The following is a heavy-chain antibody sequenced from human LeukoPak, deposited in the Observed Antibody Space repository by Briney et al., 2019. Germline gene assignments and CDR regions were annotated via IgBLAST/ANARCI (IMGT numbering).Heavy chain of an antibody. V-gene: IGHV4-39*07. CDR2: INHRGST. CDR3: ARAPVAAAGTYYYYYMDV. J-gene: IGHJ6*03. Sequence: SETLSLTCTVSGGSISSSSYYWGWIRQPPGKGLEWIGEINHRGSTNYNPSLKSRVTISVDTSKNQFSLKLSSVTAADTAVYYCARAPVAAAGTYYYYYMDVWGKGTTVTVSS. D-gene: IGHD6-13*01. CDR1: GGSISSSSYY.